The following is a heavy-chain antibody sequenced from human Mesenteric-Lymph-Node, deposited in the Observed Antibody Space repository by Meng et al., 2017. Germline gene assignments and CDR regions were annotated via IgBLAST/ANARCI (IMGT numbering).Heavy chain of an antibody. Sequence: GGSLRLSCAASGFTFSSYSMNWVRQAPGKGLEWVGNIRPGGSEINYVDSVKGRFTISRDNADNSLYLDMNSLRTEDTAVYYCATKAAPGYGMDVWGQGTTVTVSS. J-gene: IGHJ6*02. CDR1: GFTFSSYS. CDR3: ATKAAPGYGMDV. V-gene: IGHV3-7*01. D-gene: IGHD6-13*01. CDR2: IRPGGSEI.